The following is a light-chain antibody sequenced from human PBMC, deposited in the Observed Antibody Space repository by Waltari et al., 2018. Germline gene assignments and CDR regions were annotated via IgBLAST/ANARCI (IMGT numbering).Light chain of an antibody. CDR3: QQTYGIVWA. Sequence: DIQVTQSPVSLSASVGDRATISCRTSQTNDSYLNWYQVKPGKVPKLLISSSSILQTGVPSRFSGSGSGTHFILNISSLQPEDFSSYFCQQTYGIVWAFGQGTTVEVK. CDR1: QTNDSY. V-gene: IGKV1-39*01. CDR2: SSS. J-gene: IGKJ1*01.